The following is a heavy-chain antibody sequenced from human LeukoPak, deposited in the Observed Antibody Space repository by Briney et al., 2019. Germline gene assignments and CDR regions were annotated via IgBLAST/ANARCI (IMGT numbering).Heavy chain of an antibody. CDR2: INHSGST. Sequence: SETLSLTCAVYGGSFSGYYWSWLRQPPGKGLEWIGEINHSGSTNYNPSLKSRVTISVDTSKNQFSLKLSSVTAADTAVYYCARDIVVVPAAPKDWYFDLWGRGTLVTVSS. CDR3: ARDIVVVPAAPKDWYFDL. D-gene: IGHD2-2*01. CDR1: GGSFSGYY. V-gene: IGHV4-34*01. J-gene: IGHJ2*01.